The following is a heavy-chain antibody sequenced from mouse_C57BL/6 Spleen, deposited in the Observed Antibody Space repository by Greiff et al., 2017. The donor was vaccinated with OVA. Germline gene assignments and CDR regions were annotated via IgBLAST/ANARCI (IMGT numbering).Heavy chain of an antibody. CDR2: IDPETGGT. CDR1: GYTFTDYE. Sequence: VQLQQSGAELVRPGASVTLSCKASGYTFTDYEMHWVKQTPVHGLEWIGAIDPETGGTAYNQKFQGKAILTADKSSSPTYMERRSLTSEDSAGYYCTRWGITTVLAPYWYFDVWGTGTTVTGSS. CDR3: TRWGITTVLAPYWYFDV. J-gene: IGHJ1*03. V-gene: IGHV1-15*01. D-gene: IGHD1-1*01.